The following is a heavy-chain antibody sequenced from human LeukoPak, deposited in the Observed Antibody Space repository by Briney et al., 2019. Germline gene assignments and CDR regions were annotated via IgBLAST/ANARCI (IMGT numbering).Heavy chain of an antibody. Sequence: GGSLRLSCAASGFPFRTYDMHWARQAPGKGLEWVAFIRHDGSNKFYADSVKGRFTISIDNSKKMLYVQMNSLRAEDTAVYYCVLGTDYFDYWGQGTLVTVSS. CDR1: GFPFRTYD. V-gene: IGHV3-30*02. CDR2: IRHDGSNK. D-gene: IGHD7-27*01. CDR3: VLGTDYFDY. J-gene: IGHJ4*02.